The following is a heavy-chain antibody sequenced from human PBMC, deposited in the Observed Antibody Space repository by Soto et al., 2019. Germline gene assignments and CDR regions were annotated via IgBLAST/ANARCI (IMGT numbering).Heavy chain of an antibody. V-gene: IGHV3-23*01. CDR1: GFTFSSYA. Sequence: PGGSLRLSCAASGFTFSSYAMSWVRQAPGKGLEWVSGISGSGDSTYYADSVKGRFTISRDNSKKTVYLQINSLRAEDTAVYYCAKGVPDIAVAGTGYFQHWGQGP. J-gene: IGHJ1*01. CDR3: AKGVPDIAVAGTGYFQH. D-gene: IGHD6-19*01. CDR2: ISGSGDST.